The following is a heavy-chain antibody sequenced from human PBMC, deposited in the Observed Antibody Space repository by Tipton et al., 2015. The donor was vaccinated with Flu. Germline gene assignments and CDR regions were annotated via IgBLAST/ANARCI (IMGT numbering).Heavy chain of an antibody. CDR2: IYYSGST. J-gene: IGHJ5*02. V-gene: IGHV4-59*12. CDR1: GGSISSYY. D-gene: IGHD3-3*01. CDR3: ARKRITIFGVVIGFDP. Sequence: TLSLTCTVSGGSISSYYWSWIRQPPGKGLEWIGYIYYSGSTNYNPSLKSRVTISVDTSKNQFSLKLSSVTAADTAVYYCARKRITIFGVVIGFDPWGQGTLVTVSS.